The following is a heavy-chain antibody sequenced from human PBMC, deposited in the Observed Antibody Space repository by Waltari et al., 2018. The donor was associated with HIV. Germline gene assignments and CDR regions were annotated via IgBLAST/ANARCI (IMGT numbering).Heavy chain of an antibody. CDR1: GGSFSGYY. D-gene: IGHD2-2*01. J-gene: IGHJ6*02. Sequence: QVQVQQWGAGLLKPSETLSLTCAVYGGSFSGYYWTWIRQPPGKGLEWIGEINHSGSTNYNPSLKSRVTISVDTSKNQFSLKLRSVTAADTAVYYCARVLVVVPTALSHYGMDVWGQGTTVTVSS. CDR2: INHSGST. V-gene: IGHV4-34*01. CDR3: ARVLVVVPTALSHYGMDV.